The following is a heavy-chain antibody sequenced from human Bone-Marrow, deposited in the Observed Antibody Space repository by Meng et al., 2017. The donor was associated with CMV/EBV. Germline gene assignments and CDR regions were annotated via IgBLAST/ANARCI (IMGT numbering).Heavy chain of an antibody. CDR1: GYNFNKYF. CDR3: ARDKGDYSYGYISSGLLIDY. D-gene: IGHD5-18*01. Sequence: ASVKVSCKASGYNFNKYFIHWVRQAPGQGLEWMAIFDPSAGSTSYAQKFQGRVTMTRDTSTSTVYMELSSMRSEDTAVYYCARDKGDYSYGYISSGLLIDYWGQGTLVTVSS. CDR2: FDPSAGST. J-gene: IGHJ4*02. V-gene: IGHV1-46*02.